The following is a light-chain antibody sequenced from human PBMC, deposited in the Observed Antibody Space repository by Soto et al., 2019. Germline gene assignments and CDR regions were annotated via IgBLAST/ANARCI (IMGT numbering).Light chain of an antibody. Sequence: QSVLTQPPSASGSPGQSVTISCTGTSSDAGGYNYVSWYQQHPGKAPKLMIYEASNRPSGVPDRFSGSKSGNTASLTVSGLQAEDEADYYCSSYAGSNSYVFGTGTQLTVL. V-gene: IGLV2-8*01. CDR2: EAS. CDR3: SSYAGSNSYV. J-gene: IGLJ1*01. CDR1: SSDAGGYNY.